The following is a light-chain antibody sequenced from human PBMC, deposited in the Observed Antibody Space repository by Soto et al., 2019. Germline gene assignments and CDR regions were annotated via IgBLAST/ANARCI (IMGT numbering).Light chain of an antibody. CDR2: GAS. CDR3: QQRSNWMIT. CDR1: QSASSN. J-gene: IGKJ5*01. V-gene: IGKV3-15*01. Sequence: IVMTQSPVTLAVSPGERATLSSMASQSASSNLTWYQQRPGQAPRLLIYGASTRATGVPDRFSGSGSGTEFTLTISSLEPEDFAVYYCQQRSNWMITFGQGTRLEIK.